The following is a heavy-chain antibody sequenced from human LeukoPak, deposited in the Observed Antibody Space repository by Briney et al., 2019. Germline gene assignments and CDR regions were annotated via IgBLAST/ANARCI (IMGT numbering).Heavy chain of an antibody. Sequence: GGSLRLSCAASGFSFSTYAMHWVRQAPGKGLVWVSRINSDGSSTSYADSAKDRFTISRDNAKNTLYLQMNSLRAEDTAVYYCARAGDYYYDSSGYYPFDYWGQGTLVTVSS. V-gene: IGHV3-74*01. CDR2: INSDGSST. CDR1: GFSFSTYA. CDR3: ARAGDYYYDSSGYYPFDY. J-gene: IGHJ4*02. D-gene: IGHD3-22*01.